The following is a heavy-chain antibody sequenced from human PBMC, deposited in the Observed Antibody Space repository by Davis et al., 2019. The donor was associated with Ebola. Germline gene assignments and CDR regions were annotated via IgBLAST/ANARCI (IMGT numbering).Heavy chain of an antibody. CDR3: TTLNTVTTLPF. D-gene: IGHD4-17*01. CDR1: GFTFSNAW. V-gene: IGHV3-15*07. Sequence: GESLKTSCAASGFTFSNAWMNWVRQAPGKGLEWVGRIKSKTDGGTTDYAAPVKGRFTISRDDSKNTLYLQMNSLKTEDTAVYYCTTLNTVTTLPFWGQGTLVTVSS. CDR2: IKSKTDGGTT. J-gene: IGHJ4*02.